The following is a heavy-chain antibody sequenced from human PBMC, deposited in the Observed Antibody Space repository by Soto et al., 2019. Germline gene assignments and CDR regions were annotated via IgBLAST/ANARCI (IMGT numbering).Heavy chain of an antibody. CDR2: ISSSSSSP. J-gene: IGHJ6*02. CDR3: ERDKWQKSGAAAGTPNYRSYYYGMDV. V-gene: IGHV3-11*06. Sequence: QVQLVESGGGLVKPGGSLRLSCAASGFTFSDYYMSWIRQAPGKGLEWVSYISSSSSSPNSADSVKGRFTIGRDNAKNSLYLQMCSLRAEDTAMYYCERDKWQKSGAAAGTPNYRSYYYGMDVWGQGTTVTVSS. CDR1: GFTFSDYY. D-gene: IGHD6-13*01.